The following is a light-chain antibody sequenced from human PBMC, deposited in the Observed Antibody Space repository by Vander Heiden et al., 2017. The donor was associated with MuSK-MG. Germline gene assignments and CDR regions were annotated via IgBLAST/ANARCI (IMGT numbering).Light chain of an antibody. CDR2: GA. CDR1: QSVSSN. CDR3: QQYKNWPPYT. Sequence: EIVMTQSPATLSVSPGERATLSCRASQSVSSNLAWYQQKPGQAPRRLSYGASRFSGSGYGTEFTLTISSRQSEDFAVYYCQQYKNWPPYTFGQGTKVDIK. J-gene: IGKJ2*01. V-gene: IGKV3-15*01.